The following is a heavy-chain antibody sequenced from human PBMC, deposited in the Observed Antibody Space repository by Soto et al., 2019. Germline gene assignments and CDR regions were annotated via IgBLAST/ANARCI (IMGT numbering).Heavy chain of an antibody. Sequence: GGSLRLSCAASGFSFINFAIHWVRRPPGKGLQWVARISYDGRSKYYSDSVRGRFTIPRDNSMDMVFLQMNTLGAEDTAVYFCAKVSSGGGIHYLDSWGQGTLVTVSS. J-gene: IGHJ4*02. CDR1: GFSFINFA. CDR2: ISYDGRSK. V-gene: IGHV3-30*18. D-gene: IGHD3-10*01. CDR3: AKVSSGGGIHYLDS.